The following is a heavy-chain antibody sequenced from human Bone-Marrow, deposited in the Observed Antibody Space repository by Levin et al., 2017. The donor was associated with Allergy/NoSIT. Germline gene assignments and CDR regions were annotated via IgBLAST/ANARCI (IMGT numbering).Heavy chain of an antibody. CDR1: GFSLSGYW. CDR3: ARHGTSENVWDGDAFDV. Sequence: PGESLKISCLVSGFSLSGYWMSWVRQAPGKGLEWVANINQDGREKWYVDSVKGRFTISRDNAKNSLYLQMNSLSADDMAVYYCARHGTSENVWDGDAFDVWGQGTMVTVSS. D-gene: IGHD2-2*01. V-gene: IGHV3-7*01. J-gene: IGHJ3*01. CDR2: INQDGREK.